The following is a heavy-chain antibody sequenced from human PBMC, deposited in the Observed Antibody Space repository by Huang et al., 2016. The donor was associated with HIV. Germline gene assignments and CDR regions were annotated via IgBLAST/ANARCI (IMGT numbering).Heavy chain of an antibody. Sequence: EVELAESGGGSVRPGQSLRLSCVGCGFIFSDYWMHWVRQIPGKGLMWVARMWSEGSSTSYADSVKGRFTIYRDNARNTVYLQMSSLRVDDTAVYYCVRAREKGYDFWSGYRYWGQGAQVTVSS. CDR3: VRAREKGYDFWSGYRY. D-gene: IGHD3-3*01. CDR1: GFIFSDYW. J-gene: IGHJ4*01. V-gene: IGHV3-74*02. CDR2: MWSEGSST.